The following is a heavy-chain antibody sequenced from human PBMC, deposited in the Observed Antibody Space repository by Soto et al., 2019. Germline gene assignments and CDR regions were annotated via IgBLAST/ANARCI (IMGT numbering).Heavy chain of an antibody. CDR1: GFTFSSYE. J-gene: IGHJ4*02. V-gene: IGHV3-48*03. CDR3: ARSGDNYNVLDY. Sequence: GGSLRLSCAASGFTFSSYEMNWVRQAPGKGLEWVSYISSSGSTIYYADSVKGRFTISRDNAKNSLYLQINSLRGEDTAIYFCARSGDNYNVLDYWGPGTPVTVSS. D-gene: IGHD3-10*02. CDR2: ISSSGSTI.